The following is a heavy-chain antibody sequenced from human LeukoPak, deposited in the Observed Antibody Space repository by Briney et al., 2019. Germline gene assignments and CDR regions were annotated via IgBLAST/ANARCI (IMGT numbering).Heavy chain of an antibody. Sequence: PGGSLRLSCAASGFTFSSYDMHWVRHATGKGLEWVSAIGTAGDTYYPGSVKGRFTISRENAKNSLYLQMNSLRAEDTAVYYCARAEYYYDSSGYYYPGFDYWGQGTLVTVSS. D-gene: IGHD3-22*01. CDR3: ARAEYYYDSSGYYYPGFDY. J-gene: IGHJ4*02. V-gene: IGHV3-13*01. CDR1: GFTFSSYD. CDR2: IGTAGDT.